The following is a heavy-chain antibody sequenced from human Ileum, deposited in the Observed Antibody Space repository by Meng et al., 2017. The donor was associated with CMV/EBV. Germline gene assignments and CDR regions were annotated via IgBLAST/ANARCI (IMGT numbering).Heavy chain of an antibody. D-gene: IGHD3-10*01. CDR2: IHPTGTT. J-gene: IGHJ5*02. V-gene: IGHV4-4*07. CDR1: GGSLTSYY. Sequence: LQGPGPSRLQPSETLALTCTVTGGSLTSYYWTWIRQPAGKGLEWIGRIHPTGTTDDNPSLRSRVSMSLDKSKNQFSLKLTSVTAADTAVYYCARAAARGVPVNLWGQGTLVTVSS. CDR3: ARAAARGVPVNL.